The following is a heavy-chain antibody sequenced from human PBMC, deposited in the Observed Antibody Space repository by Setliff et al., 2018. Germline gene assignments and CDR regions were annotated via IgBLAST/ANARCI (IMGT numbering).Heavy chain of an antibody. CDR1: GLTFSTYR. D-gene: IGHD2-15*01. J-gene: IGHJ4*02. Sequence: GGSLRLSCAASGLTFSTYRFHWVRQAPGKGLEWVAVIWDDGGNKYHADSVKGRFTISRDNSKNTLYLQMNSLRPEDTAVYYCARTCSGSGCYAGLESWGQGTPVTVSS. CDR2: IWDDGGNK. CDR3: ARTCSGSGCYAGLES. V-gene: IGHV3-33*08.